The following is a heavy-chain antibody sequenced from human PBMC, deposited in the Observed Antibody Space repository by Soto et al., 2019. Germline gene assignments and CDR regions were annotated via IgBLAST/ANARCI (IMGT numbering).Heavy chain of an antibody. Sequence: EVHLVESGGDLVQPGGSLRLSCAASGVTFSSYVMSWVRQAPGKGLEWVSTISGGSIYTYSADSVEGRLTISRDNSKNTLYLQMDSLIVEDTAVYFCAKGSGAGRRYYFDYWGQGTLVTVSS. J-gene: IGHJ4*02. CDR2: ISGGSIYT. V-gene: IGHV3-23*04. CDR3: AKGSGAGRRYYFDY. CDR1: GVTFSSYV. D-gene: IGHD2-15*01.